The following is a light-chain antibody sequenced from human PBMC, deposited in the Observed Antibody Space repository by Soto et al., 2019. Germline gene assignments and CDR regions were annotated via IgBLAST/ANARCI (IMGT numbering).Light chain of an antibody. J-gene: IGKJ4*01. V-gene: IGKV1-39*01. CDR1: QSISSY. CDR2: AAS. CDR3: QHSYTTPLN. Sequence: DIQMTQSPYSLSASVGDRVTITCRASQSISSYLNWYQQKPGKAPELLIYAASSLQSGVPSRFSGSGYGTDFTLTISSLQPEDFATYYCQHSYTTPLNFGGGTKVEIK.